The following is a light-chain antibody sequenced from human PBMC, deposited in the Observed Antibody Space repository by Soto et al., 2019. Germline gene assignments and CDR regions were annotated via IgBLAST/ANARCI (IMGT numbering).Light chain of an antibody. CDR3: CSYAGSYTLGV. CDR1: SNDVGGYDY. J-gene: IGLJ2*01. V-gene: IGLV2-11*01. CDR2: DVS. Sequence: QSVLTQPRSVSGSPGQSVTISCTGTSNDVGGYDYVSWYQQHPGKVPKLMIYDVSKRPSGVPDRFSGSKSGNTASLTISGLQAEDEAEYYCCSYAGSYTLGVFGGGTKVTVL.